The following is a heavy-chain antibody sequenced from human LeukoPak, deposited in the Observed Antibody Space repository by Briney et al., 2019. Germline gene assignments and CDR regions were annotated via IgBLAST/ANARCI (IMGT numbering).Heavy chain of an antibody. D-gene: IGHD2-2*01. V-gene: IGHV4-39*07. J-gene: IGHJ4*02. CDR3: ARIGYCSSTSCRDY. CDR1: GGSISSSPYY. Sequence: PSETLSLTCTVSGGSISSSPYYWGWIRQPPGKGLEWIGEINHSGSTNYNPSLKSRVTISVDTSKNQFSLKLSSVTAADTAVYYCARIGYCSSTSCRDYWGQGTLVTVSS. CDR2: INHSGST.